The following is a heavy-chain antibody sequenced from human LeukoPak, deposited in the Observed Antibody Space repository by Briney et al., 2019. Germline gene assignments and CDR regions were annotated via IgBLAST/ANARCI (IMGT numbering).Heavy chain of an antibody. D-gene: IGHD5-12*01. CDR2: INTNTGNP. CDR3: ARDYTDIVATTGLYYYYGMDV. V-gene: IGHV7-4-1*02. Sequence: ASVKVSCKASGYTFTSYAMNWVRQAPGQGLEWMGWINTNTGNPTYAQGFTGRFVFSLDTSVSTAYLQISSLKAEDTAVYYCARDYTDIVATTGLYYYYGMDVWGQGTTVTVSS. CDR1: GYTFTSYA. J-gene: IGHJ6*02.